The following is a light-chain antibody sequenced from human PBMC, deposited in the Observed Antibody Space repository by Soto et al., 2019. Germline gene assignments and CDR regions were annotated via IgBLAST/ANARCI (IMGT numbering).Light chain of an antibody. CDR3: QSYDDSLSVHYV. CDR1: SSNIGSTYD. CDR2: GNT. Sequence: QTVVTQPPSVSGAPGQRVTISCTGSSSNIGSTYDVQWYQQLPGTAPKLLIHGNTNRPSGVPDRFSGSKSGTSASLAITGLQADDEADYSCQSYDDSLSVHYVFGTGTQLTVL. V-gene: IGLV1-40*01. J-gene: IGLJ1*01.